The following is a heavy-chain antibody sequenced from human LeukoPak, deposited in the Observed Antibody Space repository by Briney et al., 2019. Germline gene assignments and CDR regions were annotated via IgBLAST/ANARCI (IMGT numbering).Heavy chain of an antibody. J-gene: IGHJ4*02. Sequence: QPGGSLRLSCAASGFTFSSYAMNWVRQAPGKGLEWVSGISGSAGSTYYADSVKGRFTISRDNAKNSLYLQMNSLRAEDTALYYCARDHVRYRVGASLVGYWGQGTLVTVSS. V-gene: IGHV3-23*01. CDR3: ARDHVRYRVGASLVGY. D-gene: IGHD1-26*01. CDR1: GFTFSSYA. CDR2: ISGSAGST.